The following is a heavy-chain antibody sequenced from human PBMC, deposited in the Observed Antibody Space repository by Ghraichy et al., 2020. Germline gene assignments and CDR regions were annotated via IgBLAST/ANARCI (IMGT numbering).Heavy chain of an antibody. Sequence: SETLSLTCAVYGGYFSGYDWSWIRQPPGKGLEWIGEINPSGSTNYNPSLKSRVTISVDTSKNQFSLKLSSVTAADTAVYYCARGGFRPRFTLTPGYYLPGWGQGTLVTVSS. CDR1: GGYFSGYD. CDR2: INPSGST. J-gene: IGHJ4*02. D-gene: IGHD4-11*01. V-gene: IGHV4-34*01. CDR3: ARGGFRPRFTLTPGYYLPG.